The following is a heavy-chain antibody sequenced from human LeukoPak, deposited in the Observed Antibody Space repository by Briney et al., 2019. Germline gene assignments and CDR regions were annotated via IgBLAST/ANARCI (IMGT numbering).Heavy chain of an antibody. CDR2: ISGSGVST. Sequence: GGSLRLSCAAPGFTFSSYAMSWVRQAPGKGLEWVSGISGSGVSTYYAGSVKGRFTISRDNSKNTLFLQMNSLRAEDTAEYYCARGFTSTVVRMDVWGQGTTVTVSS. V-gene: IGHV3-23*01. CDR3: ARGFTSTVVRMDV. D-gene: IGHD4-11*01. J-gene: IGHJ6*02. CDR1: GFTFSSYA.